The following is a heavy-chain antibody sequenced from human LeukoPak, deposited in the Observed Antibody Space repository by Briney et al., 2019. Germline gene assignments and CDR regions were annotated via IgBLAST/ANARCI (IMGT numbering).Heavy chain of an antibody. Sequence: GQSLRPSCAASAFIFSSFSMSCVRQAPGKGLDWVSTISGSGITTYYADSVKDRFTISRDNNKKTVYLQMNSLRAEDTALYYCAKDFWGAAAVTASVHDFGGQGTLGTVS. D-gene: IGHD6-13*01. CDR2: ISGSGITT. CDR3: AKDFWGAAAVTASVHDF. CDR1: AFIFSSFS. J-gene: IGHJ4*02. V-gene: IGHV3-23*01.